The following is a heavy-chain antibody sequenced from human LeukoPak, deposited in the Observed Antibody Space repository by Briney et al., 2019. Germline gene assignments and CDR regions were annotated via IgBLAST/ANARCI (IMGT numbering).Heavy chain of an antibody. J-gene: IGHJ4*02. CDR3: AKQSYARSLGE. CDR1: GFPFSDFS. Sequence: GGSLRLFCAPSGFPFSDFSMSWVRQAPGEGLEWSSTTNSGGTSTYYAESVKGRFTISRDNSKTTLYLQMSSLRVEDTAVYYCAKQSYARSLGEGGPGILVSVSS. V-gene: IGHV3-23*01. D-gene: IGHD2-8*01. CDR2: TNSGGTST.